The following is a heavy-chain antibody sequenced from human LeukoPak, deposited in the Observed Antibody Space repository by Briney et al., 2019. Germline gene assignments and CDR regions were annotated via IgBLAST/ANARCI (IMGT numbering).Heavy chain of an antibody. CDR3: ARVDDYGDYGGY. V-gene: IGHV1-18*01. CDR2: ISAYNGNT. Sequence: ASVKVSCKASGYTFTSYGISWVRQAPGQGLEWMGWISAYNGNTNYAQKLQGRVTMTTDTSTSTAYMELRSLRSEDTAVYYCARVDDYGDYGGYWGQGTLVTVSS. CDR1: GYTFTSYG. D-gene: IGHD4-17*01. J-gene: IGHJ4*02.